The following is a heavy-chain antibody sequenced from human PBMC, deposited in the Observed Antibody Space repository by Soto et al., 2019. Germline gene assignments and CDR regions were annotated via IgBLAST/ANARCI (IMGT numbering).Heavy chain of an antibody. V-gene: IGHV1-69*18. J-gene: IGHJ6*02. CDR2: IIPLIGTA. D-gene: IGHD4-4*01. CDR1: GGTFSTYG. CDR3: ARVVMTTVPASFYYGLDV. Sequence: QVQLVQSGAEVRKPGSSVTVSCKASGGTFSTYGITWVRQAPGQGLEWMGNIIPLIGTANYAQRFRGRVTITEDESTTTAYVELTRLRSEDTAVDYCARVVMTTVPASFYYGLDVWGQGTTVTVSS.